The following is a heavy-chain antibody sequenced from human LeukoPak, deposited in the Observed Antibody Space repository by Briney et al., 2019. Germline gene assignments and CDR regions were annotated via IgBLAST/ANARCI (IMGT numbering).Heavy chain of an antibody. D-gene: IGHD4/OR15-4a*01. V-gene: IGHV4-59*06. Sequence: SETLSLTCTVSGGSTSNYYWSWIRQHPGKGLEWIGYIYYSGSTYYNPSLKSRVTISVDTSKNQFSLKLSSVTAADTAVYYCARDKVTMGLDYWGQGTLVTVSS. CDR3: ARDKVTMGLDY. J-gene: IGHJ4*02. CDR2: IYYSGST. CDR1: GGSTSNYY.